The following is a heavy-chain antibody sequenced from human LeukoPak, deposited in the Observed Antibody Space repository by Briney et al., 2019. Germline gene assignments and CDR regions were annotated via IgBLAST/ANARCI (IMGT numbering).Heavy chain of an antibody. CDR1: GFTFDDYA. V-gene: IGHV3-9*01. CDR2: ISWNSGSI. Sequence: PGRSLRLSCAASGFTFDDYAMHWVRQAPGKGLEWVSGISWNSGSIGYADSVKGRFTISRDNAKNSLYLQMNSLRAEDTASYYCAKDSYYDSSGLPDYWGQGTLVTVSS. D-gene: IGHD3-22*01. J-gene: IGHJ4*02. CDR3: AKDSYYDSSGLPDY.